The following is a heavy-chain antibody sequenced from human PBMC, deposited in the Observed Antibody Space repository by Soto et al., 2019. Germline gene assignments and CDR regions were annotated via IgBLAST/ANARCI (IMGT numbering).Heavy chain of an antibody. CDR1: GGSISSYY. D-gene: IGHD3-10*01. V-gene: IGHV4-59*12. CDR2: IYYSGST. CDR3: ARGELWWDS. Sequence: SETLSLTCTVSGGSISSYYWSWIRQPPGKGLEWIGYIYYSGSTNYNPSLKSRVTTSVDTSKNQFSLKLTSVTAADAALYYCARGELWWDSWGQGTLVTVSS. J-gene: IGHJ4*02.